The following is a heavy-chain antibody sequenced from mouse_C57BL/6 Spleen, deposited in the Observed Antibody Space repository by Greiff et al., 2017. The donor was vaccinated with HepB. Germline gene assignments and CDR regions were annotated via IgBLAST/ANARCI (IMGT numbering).Heavy chain of an antibody. J-gene: IGHJ4*01. Sequence: EVKVEESGGGLVKPGGSLKLSCAASGFTFSSYAMSWVRQTPEKRLEWVATISDGGSYTYYPDNVKGRFTISRDNAKNNLYLQMSHLKSEDTAMYYCARDSSGYDYAMDYWGQGTSVTVSS. CDR1: GFTFSSYA. CDR2: ISDGGSYT. CDR3: ARDSSGYDYAMDY. V-gene: IGHV5-4*01. D-gene: IGHD3-2*02.